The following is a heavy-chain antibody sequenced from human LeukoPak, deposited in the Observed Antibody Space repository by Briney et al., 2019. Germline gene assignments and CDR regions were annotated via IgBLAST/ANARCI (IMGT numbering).Heavy chain of an antibody. D-gene: IGHD5-24*01. J-gene: IGHJ4*02. CDR1: GFTFSSYS. CDR3: ARGNRWLQFSPLDY. CDR2: ISSSSSTI. V-gene: IGHV3-48*01. Sequence: GGSLRLSCAASGFTFSSYSMNWVRQAPGKVLEWVSYISSSSSTIYYADSVKGRFTNSRDNAKNSLYLQMNSLRAEDTAVYYCARGNRWLQFSPLDYWGQGTLVTVSS.